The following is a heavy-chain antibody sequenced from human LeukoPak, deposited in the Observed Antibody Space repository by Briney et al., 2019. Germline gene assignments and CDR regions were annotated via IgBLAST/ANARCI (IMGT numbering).Heavy chain of an antibody. CDR3: ARVAYDSSEVDY. D-gene: IGHD3-22*01. CDR2: ISYDGSNK. J-gene: IGHJ4*02. Sequence: GGSLRLSCAASGFTFSSYAMPWVRQAPGKGLEWVAVISYDGSNKYYADSVKGRFTISRDNSKNTLYLQMNSLRAEDTAVYYCARVAYDSSEVDYWGQGTLVTVSS. V-gene: IGHV3-30-3*01. CDR1: GFTFSSYA.